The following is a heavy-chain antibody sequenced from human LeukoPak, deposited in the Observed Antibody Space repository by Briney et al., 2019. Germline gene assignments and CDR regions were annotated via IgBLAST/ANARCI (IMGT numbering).Heavy chain of an antibody. Sequence: ASVKVSCKASGGTFSSYAISWVRQAPGQGLEWMGGIIPIFGTANYAQKFQGRVTITADESTSTAYMELSSLRSEDTAVYYCASGSTDYSNYFYYYGMDVWGQGTTVTVSS. CDR2: IIPIFGTA. D-gene: IGHD4-11*01. J-gene: IGHJ6*02. CDR3: ASGSTDYSNYFYYYGMDV. CDR1: GGTFSSYA. V-gene: IGHV1-69*13.